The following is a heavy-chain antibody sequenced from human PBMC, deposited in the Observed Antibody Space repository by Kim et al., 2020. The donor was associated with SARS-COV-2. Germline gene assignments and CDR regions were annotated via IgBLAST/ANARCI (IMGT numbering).Heavy chain of an antibody. D-gene: IGHD3-9*01. J-gene: IGHJ5*02. CDR3: ARERRYFDWLLGGWFDP. Sequence: LKSRVTISVDKSKSQFSLKLSSVTAADTAVYYCARERRYFDWLLGGWFDPWGQGTLVTVSS. V-gene: IGHV4-4*02.